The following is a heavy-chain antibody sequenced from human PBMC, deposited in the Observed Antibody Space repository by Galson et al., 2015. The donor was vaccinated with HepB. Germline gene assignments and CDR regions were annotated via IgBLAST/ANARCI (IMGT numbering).Heavy chain of an antibody. Sequence: SLRLSCAGSGFIFRHHAMAWIRQAPGKGLEWVSGINGRGSTRSYSDAVKGRFSISRDNSKDTVFLQMDNLRAEDTAAYYCVKEGSWFGGDWFDPWGQGAPVTVS. CDR3: VKEGSWFGGDWFDP. CDR2: INGRGSTR. CDR1: GFIFRHHA. V-gene: IGHV3-23*01. J-gene: IGHJ5*02. D-gene: IGHD3-16*01.